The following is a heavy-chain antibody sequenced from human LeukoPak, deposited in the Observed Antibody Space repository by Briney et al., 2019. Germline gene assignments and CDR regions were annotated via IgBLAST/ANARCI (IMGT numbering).Heavy chain of an antibody. CDR3: AKGWKAVVPAASYGFDY. V-gene: IGHV3-23*01. D-gene: IGHD2-2*01. CDR2: ISGSGGSI. J-gene: IGHJ4*02. Sequence: GGSLRLSCAASGFTFSSNAMHWVREAPGEGLEWVSAISGSGGSIYYADSVKGRFTISRDNSKNTLYLQMNSLRAEYTAVYYCAKGWKAVVPAASYGFDYWGQGTLVTVSS. CDR1: GFTFSSNA.